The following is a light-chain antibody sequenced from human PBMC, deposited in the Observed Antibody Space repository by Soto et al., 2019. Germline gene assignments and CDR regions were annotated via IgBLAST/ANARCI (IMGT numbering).Light chain of an antibody. J-gene: IGLJ1*01. CDR2: EVS. V-gene: IGLV2-14*01. CDR3: SSYTTSYFYV. CDR1: SSDVGGYNF. Sequence: QSALTQPASVSGSPGQSITISCTGTSSDVGGYNFVSWYQQRPGKAPQVIIYEVSDRPSGVSNRFSASKSAFTASLTISGLQTEDEADYYCSSYTTSYFYVFGPGTKLTVL.